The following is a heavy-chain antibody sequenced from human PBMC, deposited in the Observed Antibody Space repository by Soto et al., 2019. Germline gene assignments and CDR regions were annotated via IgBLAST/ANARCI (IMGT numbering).Heavy chain of an antibody. J-gene: IGHJ4*02. V-gene: IGHV2-5*02. Sequence: QITLNESGPPVVKPAETLTLTCTFSGFSLTTSGVGVGWIRQSPGKAPEWLALIYWDDDKRYSASLKSRLTITKDTSKYQVVLTMASVDPADTATYYCAHRILRTVFGLVTTTAIYFDFWGQGTPVVVSS. CDR1: GFSLTTSGVG. CDR2: IYWDDDK. CDR3: AHRILRTVFGLVTTTAIYFDF. D-gene: IGHD3-3*01.